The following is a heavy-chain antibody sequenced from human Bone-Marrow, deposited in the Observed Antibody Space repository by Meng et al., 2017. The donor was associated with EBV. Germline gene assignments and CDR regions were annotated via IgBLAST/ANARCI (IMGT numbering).Heavy chain of an antibody. V-gene: IGHV4-4*02. J-gene: IGHJ4*02. D-gene: IGHD3-22*01. CDR3: ARGLGGHYPTMEY. CDR1: GASIESRDW. CDR2: IHHSGTT. Sequence: VPLLESGLVWVKLSGTLSRTCAVSGASIESRDWWTWGRQAPGKGLEWIGEIHHSGTTNCNPSLESRVTISIDKSDNQFSLKLTSVTAADTAVYYCARGLGGHYPTMEYWGQGTLVTVSS.